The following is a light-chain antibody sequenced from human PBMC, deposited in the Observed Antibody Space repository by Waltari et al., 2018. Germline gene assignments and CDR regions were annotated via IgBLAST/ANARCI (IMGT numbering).Light chain of an antibody. V-gene: IGKV1-9*01. J-gene: IGKJ2*01. CDR3: QQLNTYPYT. Sequence: QLPQSPSSLSASVGDRVTIPCRASQDINTYLAWYQLKPGKAPKLLISTSSTLQTGVPSRFSGSGSGPDFTLTITSLQPEDLATYYCQQLNTYPYTFGQGTKLEIK. CDR2: TSS. CDR1: QDINTY.